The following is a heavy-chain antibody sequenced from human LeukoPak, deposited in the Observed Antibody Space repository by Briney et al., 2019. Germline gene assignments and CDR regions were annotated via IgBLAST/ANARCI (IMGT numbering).Heavy chain of an antibody. J-gene: IGHJ4*02. V-gene: IGHV4-34*01. Sequence: PSETLSLTCAVYGGSFSGYYWSRIRQPPGKGLEWIGEINHSGSTNYNPSLKSRVTISVDTSKNQFSLKLSSVTAADTAVYYCARRRGYGGGDPQQTAFDYWGQGTLVTVSS. CDR2: INHSGST. CDR3: ARRRGYGGGDPQQTAFDY. CDR1: GGSFSGYY. D-gene: IGHD4-23*01.